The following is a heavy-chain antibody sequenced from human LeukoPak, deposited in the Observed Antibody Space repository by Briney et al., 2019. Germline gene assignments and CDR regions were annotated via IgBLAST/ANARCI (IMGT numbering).Heavy chain of an antibody. V-gene: IGHV3-9*01. Sequence: PGRSLRLSCAASGFTFDDFVMHWVRQAPGKGLEWVSGISWNSNNIDYAGSVKGRFTISRDNAKNSLYLQMNSLRAEDTAFYYCAKDTMGFDLWGRGTLVTVSS. CDR3: AKDTMGFDL. CDR1: GFTFDDFV. D-gene: IGHD3-16*01. J-gene: IGHJ2*01. CDR2: ISWNSNNI.